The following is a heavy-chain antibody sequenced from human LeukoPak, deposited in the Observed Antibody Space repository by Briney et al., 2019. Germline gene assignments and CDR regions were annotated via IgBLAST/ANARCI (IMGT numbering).Heavy chain of an antibody. CDR2: LYYSGST. V-gene: IGHV4-59*01. D-gene: IGHD1-1*01. CDR3: ARVDDWNALEY. J-gene: IGHJ4*02. Sequence: PSETLSLTCTVSGGSLNSYYWSWIRQPPGKALEWIGYLYYSGSTNYNPSLKSRVTISVDTSKNQFSLKLNSVTAADTALYYCARVDDWNALEYWGQGTLVTVSS. CDR1: GGSLNSYY.